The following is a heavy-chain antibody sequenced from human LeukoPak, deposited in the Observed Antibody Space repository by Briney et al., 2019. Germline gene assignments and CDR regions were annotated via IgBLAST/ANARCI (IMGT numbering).Heavy chain of an antibody. CDR1: DGSISSSSYY. CDR3: ARDWRYGDNNWFDP. CDR2: IYYSGST. Sequence: KPSETLSLTCTVSDGSISSSSYYWGWIRQPPGKGLEWIGSIYYSGSTYYNPSLKSRVTISVDTSKNQFSLKLSSVTAADTAVYYCARDWRYGDNNWFDPWGQGTLVTVSS. D-gene: IGHD4-17*01. J-gene: IGHJ5*02. V-gene: IGHV4-39*02.